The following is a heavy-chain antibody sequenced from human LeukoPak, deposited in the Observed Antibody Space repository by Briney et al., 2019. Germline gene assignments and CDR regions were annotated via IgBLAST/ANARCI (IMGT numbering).Heavy chain of an antibody. J-gene: IGHJ5*02. CDR1: GYSISNDYY. CDR2: IYYSGST. D-gene: IGHD2-2*01. Sequence: SETLSLTCAVSGYSISNDYYWGWVRQPPGKGLEWIGYIYYSGSTNYNPSLKSRVTISVDTSKNQFSLKLSSVTAADTAVYYCARGGAGCSSTSCYFRFDPWGQGTLVTVSS. CDR3: ARGGAGCSSTSCYFRFDP. V-gene: IGHV4-59*01.